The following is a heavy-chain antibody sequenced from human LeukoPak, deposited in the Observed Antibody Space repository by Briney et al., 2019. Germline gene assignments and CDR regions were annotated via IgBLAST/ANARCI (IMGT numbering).Heavy chain of an antibody. Sequence: SETLSLTCTVSGGSISSSSYYWGWIRQPPGKGLEWIGTIYSSGSTYYNPSLKSRVTISVDTSKNQFSLTLNSVTAADTAVYYCARDPYSGYGRFDYWGQGTLVTVSS. CDR2: IYSSGST. CDR3: ARDPYSGYGRFDY. D-gene: IGHD5-12*01. J-gene: IGHJ4*02. V-gene: IGHV4-39*07. CDR1: GGSISSSSYY.